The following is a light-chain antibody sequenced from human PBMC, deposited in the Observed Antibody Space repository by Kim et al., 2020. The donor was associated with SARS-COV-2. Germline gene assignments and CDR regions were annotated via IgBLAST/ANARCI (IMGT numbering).Light chain of an antibody. CDR2: GAS. CDR1: QGVSSN. Sequence: IFMTQSPATLSVSPGERATLSCRASQGVSSNLAWYQQKLGQAPRLLIYGASTGATGIPARFSGSGSGTEFTLTISSLQSEDFAVYYCQQYNNWPYTFGQGTKLEI. V-gene: IGKV3-15*01. J-gene: IGKJ2*01. CDR3: QQYNNWPYT.